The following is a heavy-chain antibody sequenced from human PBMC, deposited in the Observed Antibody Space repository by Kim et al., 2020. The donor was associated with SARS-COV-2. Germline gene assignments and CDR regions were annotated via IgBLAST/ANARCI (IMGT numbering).Heavy chain of an antibody. V-gene: IGHV3-7*03. CDR1: GFTFSSYW. J-gene: IGHJ4*02. Sequence: GGSLRLSCAASGFTFSSYWMSWVRQAPGKGLEWVANIKQDGSEKYYVDSVKGRFTISRDNAKNSLYLQMNSLRAEDTAVYYCAREGPKYFDWLSSPFDYWGQGTLVTVSS. CDR2: IKQDGSEK. CDR3: AREGPKYFDWLSSPFDY. D-gene: IGHD3-9*01.